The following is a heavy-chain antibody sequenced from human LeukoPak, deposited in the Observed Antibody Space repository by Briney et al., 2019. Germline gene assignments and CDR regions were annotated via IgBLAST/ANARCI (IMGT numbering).Heavy chain of an antibody. V-gene: IGHV3-7*03. CDR1: GFTFSKYW. D-gene: IGHD6-19*01. Sequence: QPGGSLRLSCAASGFTFSKYWMSWVRQAPGKGLEWVANINQDGSEKLYVDSVKGRFTISRDNAKNSLYLQMNSLRAEDTVLYYCARDMSFSTSGWYGELDNWGQGTLVTVSS. CDR3: ARDMSFSTSGWYGELDN. J-gene: IGHJ4*02. CDR2: INQDGSEK.